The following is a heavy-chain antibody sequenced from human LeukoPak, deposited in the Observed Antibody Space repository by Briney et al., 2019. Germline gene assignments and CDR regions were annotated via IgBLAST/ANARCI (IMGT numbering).Heavy chain of an antibody. V-gene: IGHV3-7*01. J-gene: IGHJ4*02. Sequence: GGSLRLSCAASGFTFSSYWMSWVRQAPGKGLEWVVNIKQDGSEKYYVDSVKGRFTISRDNAKNSLYLQMNSLRAEDTAVYYCARDEGRDYYDSSGYYYEDFDYWGQGTLVTVSS. D-gene: IGHD3-22*01. CDR2: IKQDGSEK. CDR3: ARDEGRDYYDSSGYYYEDFDY. CDR1: GFTFSSYW.